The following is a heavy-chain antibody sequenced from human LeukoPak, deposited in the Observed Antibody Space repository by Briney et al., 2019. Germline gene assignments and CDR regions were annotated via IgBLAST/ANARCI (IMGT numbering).Heavy chain of an antibody. V-gene: IGHV4-61*02. CDR3: ARDRSSDSSAFQYRGNWCFDL. J-gene: IGHJ2*01. Sequence: PSETLSLTCTVSGGSISSGSYYWSWIRQPAGKGLEWIGRIYTSGSTNYNPSLKSRVTISVDKSKNDFSLRLNSVTAADTAVFYCARDRSSDSSAFQYRGNWCFDLWGRGTLVTVSS. D-gene: IGHD3-22*01. CDR1: GGSISSGSYY. CDR2: IYTSGST.